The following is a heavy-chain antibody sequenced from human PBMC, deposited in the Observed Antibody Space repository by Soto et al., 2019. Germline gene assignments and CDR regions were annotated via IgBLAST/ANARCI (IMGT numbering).Heavy chain of an antibody. J-gene: IGHJ5*02. V-gene: IGHV1-69*02. CDR3: ASGYCISTSCYVNWFDP. D-gene: IGHD2-2*01. Sequence: SVKVSCKASGGTFSSYTISWVRQAPGQGFEWMGRIIPILGIANYAQKFQGRVTMTRDTSTSTVYMELSSLRSEDTAVYYCASGYCISTSCYVNWFDPWGQGTLVTVSS. CDR1: GGTFSSYT. CDR2: IIPILGIA.